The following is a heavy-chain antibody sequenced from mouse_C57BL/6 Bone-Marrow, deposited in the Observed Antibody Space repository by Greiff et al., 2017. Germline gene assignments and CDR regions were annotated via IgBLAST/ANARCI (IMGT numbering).Heavy chain of an antibody. V-gene: IGHV10-1*01. CDR3: GRCHYGYYYDMDY. J-gene: IGHJ4*01. CDR2: IRSKSNNYAT. CDR1: GFSFNTYA. D-gene: IGHD2-2*01. Sequence: GGGLVQPKGSLKLSCAASGFSFNTYAMNWVRQAPGKGLEWVARIRSKSNNYATYYADSVKDRFTISRDDSDSMLYLQMNNMKTEDTAMYYCGRCHYGYYYDMDYWGQGTAVTVSS.